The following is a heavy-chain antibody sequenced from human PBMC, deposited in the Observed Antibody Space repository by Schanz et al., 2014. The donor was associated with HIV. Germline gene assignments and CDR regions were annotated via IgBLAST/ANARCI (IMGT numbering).Heavy chain of an antibody. Sequence: EVRLLESGGGLVQPGGSLRLSCAAFGFTFSSDAMSWVRQAPGKGLAWVSYITPDGSVTYADSVKGRFTTSRDSSKNTLFLQMNSLRVEDTATYYCRVFMGAFDVWGQGTMVTVSS. CDR2: ITPDGSV. D-gene: IGHD6-13*01. CDR1: GFTFSSDA. V-gene: IGHV3-23*01. CDR3: RVFMGAFDV. J-gene: IGHJ3*01.